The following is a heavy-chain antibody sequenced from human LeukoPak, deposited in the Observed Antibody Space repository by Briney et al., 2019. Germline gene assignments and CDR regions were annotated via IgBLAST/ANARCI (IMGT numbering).Heavy chain of an antibody. CDR2: INHSGST. CDR3: ARDGTVVIGRLDY. Sequence: SETLSLTCAVYGGSFSGYYWSWIRQPPGKGLEWIGEINHSGSTNYNPSLKSRVTISVDTSKNQFSLKLSSVTAADTAVYYCARDGTVVIGRLDYWGQGTLVTVSS. J-gene: IGHJ4*02. D-gene: IGHD4-23*01. CDR1: GGSFSGYY. V-gene: IGHV4-34*01.